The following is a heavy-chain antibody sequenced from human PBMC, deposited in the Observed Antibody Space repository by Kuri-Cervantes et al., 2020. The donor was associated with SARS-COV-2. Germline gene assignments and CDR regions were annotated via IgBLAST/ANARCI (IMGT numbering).Heavy chain of an antibody. Sequence: GESLKISCAASGFTFSAYAMCWVRQAPGKGLEWVSSISDTGGRTDYADSVKGRFTISRDNSQNTLHLQMKSLRDEDTAIYYCAKDRGGVHDFWGQGTLVTVSS. D-gene: IGHD2-21*01. J-gene: IGHJ4*02. V-gene: IGHV3-23*01. CDR3: AKDRGGVHDF. CDR1: GFTFSAYA. CDR2: ISDTGGRT.